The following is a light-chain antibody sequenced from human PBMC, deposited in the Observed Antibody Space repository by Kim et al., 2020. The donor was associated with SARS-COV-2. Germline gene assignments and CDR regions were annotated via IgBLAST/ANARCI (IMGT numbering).Light chain of an antibody. Sequence: DIQMTQSPSSLSASVGDTVTITCRASQGISTSLAWYQQKPEKAPKSLLYGASSLQSGVPSRFSGSGSGTDFTLTISSLQPEDFATYYYQQYSTYPRTFGQWTKVEIK. CDR3: QQYSTYPRT. CDR2: GAS. V-gene: IGKV1D-16*01. J-gene: IGKJ1*01. CDR1: QGISTS.